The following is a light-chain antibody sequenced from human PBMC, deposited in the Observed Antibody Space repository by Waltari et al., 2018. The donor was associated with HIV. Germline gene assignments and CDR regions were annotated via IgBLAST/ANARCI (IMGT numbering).Light chain of an antibody. Sequence: QSALTQPASVPGSPGQSITISCTGTSSAVGSYNLVSWYQQHPGKAPKLMIYEGTKRPSGVSNRFSGSKSGNTASLTISGLQAEDEADYYCCSYASLVIFGGGTKLTVL. V-gene: IGLV2-23*01. CDR2: EGT. CDR1: SSAVGSYNL. CDR3: CSYASLVI. J-gene: IGLJ2*01.